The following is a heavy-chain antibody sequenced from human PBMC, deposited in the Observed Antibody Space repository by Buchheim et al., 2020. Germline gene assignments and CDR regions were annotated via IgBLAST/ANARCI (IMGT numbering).Heavy chain of an antibody. Sequence: EVQLAESGGGLVKPGGSLRLSCTVSGFTINSAWMNWVRQAPGKGLEWVGRIKSKTSGGTTDYAAPVKGRFTVSRDDSKNTLYLQMNSLKTEDTGMYYCTTRGRYTNVLLDYWGLGTL. V-gene: IGHV3-15*01. CDR2: IKSKTSGGTT. CDR1: GFTINSAW. CDR3: TTRGRYTNVLLDY. J-gene: IGHJ4*02. D-gene: IGHD2/OR15-2a*01.